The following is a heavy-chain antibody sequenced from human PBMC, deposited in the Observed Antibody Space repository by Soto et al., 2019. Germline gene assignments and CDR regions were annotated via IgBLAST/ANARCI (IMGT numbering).Heavy chain of an antibody. V-gene: IGHV3-20*04. CDR3: VKWGSVNFDY. CDR1: GFTFDDYG. J-gene: IGHJ4*02. D-gene: IGHD3-16*01. Sequence: EVQLVESGGGVLRPGGSLRLSCAASGFTFDDYGMSWARQAPGKGLEWVSGVNWNGGSTGYADSVKGRFTISRDNANNSLHLQMNSLSAEDTAFYYCVKWGSVNFDYCGQGTLVTVSS. CDR2: VNWNGGST.